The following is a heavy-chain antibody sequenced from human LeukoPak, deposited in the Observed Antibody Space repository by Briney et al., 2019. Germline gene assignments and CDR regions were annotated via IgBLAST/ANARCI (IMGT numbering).Heavy chain of an antibody. J-gene: IGHJ3*02. CDR1: EFSVGSNY. D-gene: IGHD3-9*01. CDR3: AKGPNYDILTGWRKTYNGFDI. CDR2: IYSGGST. V-gene: IGHV3-66*01. Sequence: GGSLRLSCAASEFSVGSNYMTWVRQAPGKGLEWVSLIYSGGSTYYADSVKGRFTISRDNSKNTLYLQMNSLRAEDTAVYYCAKGPNYDILTGWRKTYNGFDIWGQGTMVTVSS.